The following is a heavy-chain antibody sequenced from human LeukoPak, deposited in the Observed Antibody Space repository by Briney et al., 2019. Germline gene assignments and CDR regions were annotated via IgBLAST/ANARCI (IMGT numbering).Heavy chain of an antibody. CDR1: GFTFSTYW. V-gene: IGHV3-7*01. CDR2: IKQDGSDK. Sequence: GGSLRLSCAASGFTFSTYWMSWVRQAPGKGLEWVANIKQDGSDKYYVDSVKGRFTISRDNAKNSLFLQMNSLRAEDTAVYYCARERCSSTSGFPDYWAQASQVTFSS. CDR3: ARERCSSTSGFPDY. D-gene: IGHD2-2*01. J-gene: IGHJ4*02.